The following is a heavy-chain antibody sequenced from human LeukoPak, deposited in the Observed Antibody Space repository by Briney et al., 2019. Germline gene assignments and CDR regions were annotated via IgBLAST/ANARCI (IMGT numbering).Heavy chain of an antibody. D-gene: IGHD3-10*01. J-gene: IGHJ4*02. Sequence: GASVKVSCKASGYTFTGYYMHWVRQAPGQGLEWMGWINPNSGGTNYAQKFQGRVTMTRDTSISTAYMELSRLRSDDTAVYYCAKTWFGELSPFDYWGQGTLVTVSS. CDR3: AKTWFGELSPFDY. CDR2: INPNSGGT. V-gene: IGHV1-2*02. CDR1: GYTFTGYY.